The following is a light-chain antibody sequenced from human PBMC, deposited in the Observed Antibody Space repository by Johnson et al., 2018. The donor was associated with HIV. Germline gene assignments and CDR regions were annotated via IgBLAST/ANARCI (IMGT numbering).Light chain of an antibody. CDR2: DNN. CDR1: SSNIENYF. J-gene: IGLJ1*01. Sequence: SVLTQQTSVYGAKGQRVNISCSGHSSNIENYFVSWYQQLPHTAPKLLISDNNKRPSGIPDRFSGSKSGTSATLGITGLQTGDEADYYCGTWDSSLSAYVFGTGTKVTVL. CDR3: GTWDSSLSAYV. V-gene: IGLV1-51*01.